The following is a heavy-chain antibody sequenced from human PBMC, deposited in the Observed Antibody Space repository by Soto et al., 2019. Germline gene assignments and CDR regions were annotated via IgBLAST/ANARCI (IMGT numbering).Heavy chain of an antibody. CDR3: AHVYYYYGMDV. CDR1: GFSLSTSGVG. CDR2: IYWDDDK. J-gene: IGHJ6*02. V-gene: IGHV2-5*02. Sequence: QITLKESGPTLVKPTQTLTLTCTFSGFSLSTSGVGVGWIRQPPGKALEWLALIYWDDDKRYSPSLKSRLTITKDTSKNQVVLTMTNMDPMDTATYCRAHVYYYYGMDVWGQGTTVTVSS.